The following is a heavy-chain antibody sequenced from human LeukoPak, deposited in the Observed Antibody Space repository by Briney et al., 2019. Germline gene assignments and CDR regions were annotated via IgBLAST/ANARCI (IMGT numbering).Heavy chain of an antibody. CDR2: INHSGST. D-gene: IGHD3-9*01. Sequence: SETLSLTCAVYGGSFSGYYWSWIRQPPGKGLEWIGEINHSGSTNYNPSLKSRVTISVDTSKNQFSLKLSSVTAADTAVYYCARVSDILTGYYPSYYFDYWGQGTLVTVSS. J-gene: IGHJ4*02. V-gene: IGHV4-34*01. CDR1: GGSFSGYY. CDR3: ARVSDILTGYYPSYYFDY.